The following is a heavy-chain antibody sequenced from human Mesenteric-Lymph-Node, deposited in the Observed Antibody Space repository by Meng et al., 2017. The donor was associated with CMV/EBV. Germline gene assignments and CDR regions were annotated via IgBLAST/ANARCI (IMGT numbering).Heavy chain of an antibody. Sequence: GESLKISCAASGFTFSSYSMNWVRQAPGKGLEWVSYISSSSSTIYYADSVKGRFTISRDNAKNSLYLQMNSLRAEDTAVYYCASSIAAAGRSYWYFDLWGRGTLVTVSS. J-gene: IGHJ2*01. CDR3: ASSIAAAGRSYWYFDL. CDR1: GFTFSSYS. V-gene: IGHV3-48*04. CDR2: ISSSSSTI. D-gene: IGHD6-13*01.